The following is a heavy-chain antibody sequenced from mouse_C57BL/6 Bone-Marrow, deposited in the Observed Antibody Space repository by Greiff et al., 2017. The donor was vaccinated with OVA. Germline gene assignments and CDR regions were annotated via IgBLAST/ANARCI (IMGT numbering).Heavy chain of an antibody. V-gene: IGHV5-12*01. J-gene: IGHJ4*01. CDR2: ISNGGGST. D-gene: IGHD2-4*01. CDR3: ARPLIYYDYDLYAMDY. CDR1: GFTFSDYY. Sequence: DVMLVESGGGLVQPGGSLKLSCAASGFTFSDYYMYWVRQTPEKRLEWVAYISNGGGSTYYPDTVKGRFTISRDNAKNTLYLQMSRLKSEDTAMYYCARPLIYYDYDLYAMDYWGQGTSVTVSS.